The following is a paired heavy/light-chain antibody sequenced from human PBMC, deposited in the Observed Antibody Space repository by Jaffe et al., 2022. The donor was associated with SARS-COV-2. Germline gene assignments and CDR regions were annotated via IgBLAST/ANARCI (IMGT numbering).Heavy chain of an antibody. CDR1: GGSISSRSYY. CDR2: IYYTGDT. J-gene: IGHJ4*02. Sequence: QLQLQESGPGLVKPSETLSLTCTVSGGSISSRSYYWGWIRQPPGKGLEWIGTIYYTGDTYYNPSESRVTLSVDTSKNQFSLKMSSVTAADTAVYYCARHPDMYFPFDYWGQGTLVTVSS. D-gene: IGHD3-9*01. CDR3: ARHPDMYFPFDY. V-gene: IGHV4-39*01.
Light chain of an antibody. CDR1: QTVLYNSNNKNY. J-gene: IGKJ4*01. CDR2: WAS. V-gene: IGKV4-1*01. Sequence: DIVMTQSPDSLAVSLGERATISCKSSQTVLYNSNNKNYLAWYQQKPGQPPKLLIYWASTRESGVPNRFTGSGSGNDFTLTISSLQAEDVAVYYCQQYYTTPLTFGGGTKVEIK. CDR3: QQYYTTPLT.